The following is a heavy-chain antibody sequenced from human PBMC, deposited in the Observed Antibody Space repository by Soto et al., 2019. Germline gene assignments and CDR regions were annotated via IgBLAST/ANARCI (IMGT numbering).Heavy chain of an antibody. CDR3: ACHSAAGYYYYYGMDV. J-gene: IGHJ6*02. V-gene: IGHV3-64*01. D-gene: IGHD6-13*01. CDR1: GFTFSSYA. Sequence: EVQLVESGGGLVQPGGSLRLSCAASGFTFSSYAMHWVRQAPGKGLEYVSAISSNGGSTYYANSVKGRFTISRDNSKNPLYLQMGSLRAEDMAVYYCACHSAAGYYYYYGMDVWGQGTTVTVS. CDR2: ISSNGGST.